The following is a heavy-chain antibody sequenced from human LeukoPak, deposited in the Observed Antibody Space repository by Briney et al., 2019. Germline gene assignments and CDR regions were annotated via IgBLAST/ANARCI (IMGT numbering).Heavy chain of an antibody. CDR3: ARGVAGTDYYYYMDV. CDR1: GFTFSSYG. V-gene: IGHV3-30*03. CDR2: ISYDGSNK. D-gene: IGHD6-19*01. J-gene: IGHJ6*03. Sequence: PGGSLRLSCAASGFTFSSYGMHWVRQAPGKGLEWVAVISYDGSNKYYADSVKGRFTISRDNSKNTLYLQMNSLRAEDTALYYCARGVAGTDYYYYMDVWGKGTTVTVSS.